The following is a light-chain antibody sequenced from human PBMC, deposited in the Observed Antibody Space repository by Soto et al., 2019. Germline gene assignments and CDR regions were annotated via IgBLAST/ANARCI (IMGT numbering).Light chain of an antibody. V-gene: IGKV3-20*01. CDR2: GSS. CDR1: QSVSNNY. Sequence: EVVLTQSPGTLSLSPGERATLSCRASQSVSNNYVAWYQQKPGQAPTLLIFGSSDRATGIPDRFSGSGSGTAFTLTIRRLEPEDFAVDYCQQYGSSPPYTFGQGTKLEIK. J-gene: IGKJ2*01. CDR3: QQYGSSPPYT.